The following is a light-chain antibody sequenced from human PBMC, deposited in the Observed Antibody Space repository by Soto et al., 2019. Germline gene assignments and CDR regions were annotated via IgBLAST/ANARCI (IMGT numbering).Light chain of an antibody. CDR1: QGIRTY. CDR2: SAS. J-gene: IGKJ1*01. Sequence: IHLTQSPSSLSASVGDRVTITCRASQGIRTYLAWYQQKPGKAPKLLIYSASTLQSGVPSRFSGSGSGTDFTLTISSLQPDDFAVYYCQQYNNWPRWTFGQGTKV. V-gene: IGKV1-9*01. CDR3: QQYNNWPRWT.